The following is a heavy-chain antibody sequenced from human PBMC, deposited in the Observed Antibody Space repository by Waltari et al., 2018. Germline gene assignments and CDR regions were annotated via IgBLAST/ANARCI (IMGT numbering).Heavy chain of an antibody. CDR1: GFHFVNYW. J-gene: IGHJ4*02. CDR2: IKEDGTEE. V-gene: IGHV3-7*04. CDR3: ARVSKGIHFDY. Sequence: EVQLVESGGGLVQPGGSLRLSCTASGFHFVNYWMSWVRQAPGKGLQWVAYIKEDGTEESYLDSLKGRFTISRDDAKNSLHLQMNSLRVEDTAIYYCARVSKGIHFDYWGQGTLVTVSS.